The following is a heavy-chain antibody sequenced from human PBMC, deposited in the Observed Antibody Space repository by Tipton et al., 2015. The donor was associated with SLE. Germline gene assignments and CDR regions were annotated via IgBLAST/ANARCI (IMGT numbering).Heavy chain of an antibody. D-gene: IGHD2-15*01. CDR3: AGSRAVRDAFDI. CDR1: GGSFSGYY. J-gene: IGHJ3*02. CDR2: INHSGST. Sequence: TLSLTCAVYGGSFSGYYWSWIRQPPGKELEWIGEINHSGSTNYNPSLKSRVTISVDTSKNQFSLKLSSVTAADTAVYYCAGSRAVRDAFDIWGQGTMVTVSS. V-gene: IGHV4-34*01.